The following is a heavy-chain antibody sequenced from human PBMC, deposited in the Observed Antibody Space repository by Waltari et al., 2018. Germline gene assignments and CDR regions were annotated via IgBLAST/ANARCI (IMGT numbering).Heavy chain of an antibody. J-gene: IGHJ4*02. CDR3: ARDRGRGLYLDS. CDR2: IHRSGRT. D-gene: IGHD2-15*01. Sequence: QLQLQQSGPGLVKPSESLSLTCVVSGDSRCARCWWNWVRQSPGKGLEWIGQIHRSGRTNHNPSLESRVSMSIDTSNNKFSLKVFSTTAADTAVYYCARDRGRGLYLDSWGQGTLVTVSP. CDR1: GDSRCARCW. V-gene: IGHV4-4*02.